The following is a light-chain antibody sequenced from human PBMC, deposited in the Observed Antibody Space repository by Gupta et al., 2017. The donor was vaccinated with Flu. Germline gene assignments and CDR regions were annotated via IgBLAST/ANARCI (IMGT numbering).Light chain of an antibody. V-gene: IGKV2-28*01. CDR1: QSIVSSSGHIY. J-gene: IGKJ1*01. CDR3: QQPHKYPWT. CDR2: LGS. Sequence: VLTQSPLSLSVSPGAPASISCRSSQSIVSSSGHIYLDWYVQKPGQSPKLLIFLGSDRASGVPDRFSGSKSGTEFTMRISSVQAEDFGVYYCQQPHKYPWTFGQGTKVDI.